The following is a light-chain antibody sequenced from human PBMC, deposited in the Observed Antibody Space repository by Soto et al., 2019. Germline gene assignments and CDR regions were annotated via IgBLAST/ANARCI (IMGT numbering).Light chain of an antibody. CDR3: QQYGSLVT. J-gene: IGKJ1*01. Sequence: EIVLTQSPGTLSLSPGERATLSCRASQTVTRNYLAWHQQKPGQTPRLLVYAASNRATGIPARFSGSGSGTDFTLTISRLEPEDLAVYYCQQYGSLVTFGQGTKVDIK. CDR1: QTVTRNY. CDR2: AAS. V-gene: IGKV3-20*01.